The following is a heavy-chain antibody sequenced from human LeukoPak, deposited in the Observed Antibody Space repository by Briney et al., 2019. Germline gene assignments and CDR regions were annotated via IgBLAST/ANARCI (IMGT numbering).Heavy chain of an antibody. CDR2: ISAYNGNT. Sequence: ASVKVSCKASGYTFTSYAMNWVRQAPGQGLEWMGWISAYNGNTNYAQKLQGRVTITADESTSTAYMELSSLRSEDTAVYYCARDRPAAIGARFYYYYMDVWGKGTTVTVSS. CDR3: ARDRPAAIGARFYYYYMDV. D-gene: IGHD2-2*01. CDR1: GYTFTSYA. J-gene: IGHJ6*03. V-gene: IGHV1-18*01.